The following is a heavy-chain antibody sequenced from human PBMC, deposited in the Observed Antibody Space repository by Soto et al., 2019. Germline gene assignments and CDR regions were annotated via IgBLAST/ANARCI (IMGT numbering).Heavy chain of an antibody. J-gene: IGHJ3*02. CDR3: AKGEYCSGCRCYFDAFDI. CDR1: GFTFSSYG. V-gene: IGHV3-30*18. Sequence: QVQLVESGGGVVQPGRSLSLSCAASGFTFSSYGMHCVRQAPGKGLEWVAVISYDGSNKYYADSVKGRFTISRDNSKNTLYLQMNGMRAADTAVYYGAKGEYCSGCRCYFDAFDIWGQGTMVTVSS. CDR2: ISYDGSNK. D-gene: IGHD2-15*01.